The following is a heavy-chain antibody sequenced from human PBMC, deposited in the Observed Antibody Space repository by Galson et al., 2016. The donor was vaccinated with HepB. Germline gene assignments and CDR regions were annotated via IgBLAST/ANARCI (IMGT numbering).Heavy chain of an antibody. Sequence: SLRLSCAVSGFTFDDYGMSWVRQAPGKGLEWVSGIDWSGGSTGYADSVKGRFTISRDNAKNSLYPQMNSLREEDTALYPCARGWIQLWLRFDPWGQGTMVTVSS. V-gene: IGHV3-20*01. CDR2: IDWSGGST. D-gene: IGHD5-18*01. CDR3: ARGWIQLWLRFDP. J-gene: IGHJ5*02. CDR1: GFTFDDYG.